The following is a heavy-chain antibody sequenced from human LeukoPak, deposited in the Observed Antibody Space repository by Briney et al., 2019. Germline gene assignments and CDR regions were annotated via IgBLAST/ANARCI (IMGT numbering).Heavy chain of an antibody. CDR2: IYYSGST. CDR3: ARLYSSGWYFDY. Sequence: PSETLSLTCTVSGGSISSYYWSWIRQPPGKGLEWIGYIYYSGSTSYNPSLKSRVTISVDTSKNQFSLKLSSVTAADTAVYYCARLYSSGWYFDYWGQGTLVTVSS. CDR1: GGSISSYY. J-gene: IGHJ4*02. D-gene: IGHD6-19*01. V-gene: IGHV4-59*08.